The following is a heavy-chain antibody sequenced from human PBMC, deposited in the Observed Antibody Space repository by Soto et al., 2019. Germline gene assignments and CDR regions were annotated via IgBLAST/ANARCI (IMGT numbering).Heavy chain of an antibody. J-gene: IGHJ5*01. CDR2: ISSSGLTT. Sequence: PGGSLRLSCQASGFNFRMYGMHWGRKAPGKGLEWVSYISSSGLTTYYADFAEGRFTISRDNAKDSLYLHLNSLRVGDTAVYYCARYGTRGDWWGLGTQVTVSS. CDR3: ARYGTRGDW. D-gene: IGHD3-10*01. V-gene: IGHV3-48*03. CDR1: GFNFRMYG.